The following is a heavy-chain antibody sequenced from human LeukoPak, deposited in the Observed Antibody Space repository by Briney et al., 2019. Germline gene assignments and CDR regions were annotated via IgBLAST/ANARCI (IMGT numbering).Heavy chain of an antibody. J-gene: IGHJ4*02. CDR3: ARDSTLWFGEGYFDY. CDR1: GFTFSSYA. D-gene: IGHD3-10*01. V-gene: IGHV3-30*04. CDR2: ISYDGSNK. Sequence: TGGSLRLSCAASGFTFSSYAMHWVRQAPGKGLEWVAVISYDGSNKYYADSVKGRFTISRDNSKNTLYLQMNSLRAEDTAVYYCARDSTLWFGEGYFDYWAREPWSPSPQ.